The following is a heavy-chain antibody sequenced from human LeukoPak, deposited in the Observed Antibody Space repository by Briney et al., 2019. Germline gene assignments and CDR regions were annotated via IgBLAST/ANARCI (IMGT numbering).Heavy chain of an antibody. Sequence: SETLSLTCAVYGGSFSGYYWSWIRQPPGKGLEWIGEINHSGSTNYNPSLKSRVTISVDTSKNQFSLKLSSVTAADTAVYYCARVLAGRGSRWLTHWGQGTLVTVSS. CDR3: ARVLAGRGSRWLTH. CDR1: GGSFSGYY. CDR2: INHSGST. V-gene: IGHV4-34*01. J-gene: IGHJ4*02. D-gene: IGHD3-16*01.